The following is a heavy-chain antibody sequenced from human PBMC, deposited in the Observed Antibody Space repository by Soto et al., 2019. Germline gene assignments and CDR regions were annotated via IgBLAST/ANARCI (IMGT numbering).Heavy chain of an antibody. CDR1: GFPFSNHA. V-gene: IGHV3-23*01. J-gene: IGHJ4*02. D-gene: IGHD2-15*01. Sequence: EVQLLESWGGLVQPGGSLRVSCAASGFPFSNHAMSGVRQAPGKGLEWVSGISDGGDLIYYADSVKGRFSMSRDNSENMLYLQMTNLRAEDTAIYFCAKRQGTGLAAKNFDFWGQGTLVTVSS. CDR2: ISDGGDLI. CDR3: AKRQGTGLAAKNFDF.